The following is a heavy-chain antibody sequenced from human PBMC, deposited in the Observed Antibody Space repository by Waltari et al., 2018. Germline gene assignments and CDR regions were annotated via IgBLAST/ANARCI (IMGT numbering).Heavy chain of an antibody. V-gene: IGHV3-30*02. CDR1: GFTFSSYG. Sequence: QVQLEESGGGVVQPGGSLRLSCAASGFTFSSYGMHWVRQAPGKGLEWVAFIRYDGSNKYYADSVKGRFTISRDNSKNTLYLQMNSLRAEDTAVYYCAKDRAVTTPFDYWGQGTLVTVSS. J-gene: IGHJ4*02. D-gene: IGHD4-17*01. CDR3: AKDRAVTTPFDY. CDR2: IRYDGSNK.